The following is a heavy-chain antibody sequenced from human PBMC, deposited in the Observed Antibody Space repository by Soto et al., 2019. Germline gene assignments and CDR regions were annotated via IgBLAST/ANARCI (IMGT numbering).Heavy chain of an antibody. Sequence: QVQLVESGGGVVQPGRSLRLSCAASGFTFSSYAMHWVRQAPAKGLEWMAVISYDGSKEYYAYSVKGRFTISRDNSKNTLYPQVNSLRAEDTAMYYCTRETMTIRLYFDYWGQGVLVTVSS. D-gene: IGHD3-3*01. CDR1: GFTFSSYA. CDR3: TRETMTIRLYFDY. V-gene: IGHV3-30-3*01. J-gene: IGHJ4*02. CDR2: ISYDGSKE.